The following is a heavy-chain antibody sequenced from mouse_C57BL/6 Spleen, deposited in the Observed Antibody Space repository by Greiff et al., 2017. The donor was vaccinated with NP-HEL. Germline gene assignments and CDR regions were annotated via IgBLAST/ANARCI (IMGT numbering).Heavy chain of an antibody. D-gene: IGHD1-1*01. V-gene: IGHV6-6*01. CDR1: GFTFSDAW. Sequence: EVKLVESGGGLVQPGGSMKLSCAASGFTFSDAWMDWVRQSPEKGLEWVAEIRNKANNHATYYAESVKGRFTISRDVSKSSVYLQMNSLRAEDTGSYYCTRRDGNYYGSSYAAWFAYWGQGTLVTVSA. CDR2: IRNKANNHAT. CDR3: TRRDGNYYGSSYAAWFAY. J-gene: IGHJ3*01.